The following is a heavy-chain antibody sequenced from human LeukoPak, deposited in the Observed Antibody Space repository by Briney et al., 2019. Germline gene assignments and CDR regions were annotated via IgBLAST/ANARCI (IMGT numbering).Heavy chain of an antibody. CDR1: GNYW. CDR2: INSDGSWT. V-gene: IGHV3-74*01. D-gene: IGHD2/OR15-2a*01. J-gene: IGHJ4*02. CDR3: VSFYETY. Sequence: QPGGSLRLSCAASGNYWMHWVRQAPGKGLVWVSHINSDGSWTSYADSVKGRFTISKDNAKNTVYLQMNSLRAEDTAVYHCVSFYETYWGRGTLVTVSS.